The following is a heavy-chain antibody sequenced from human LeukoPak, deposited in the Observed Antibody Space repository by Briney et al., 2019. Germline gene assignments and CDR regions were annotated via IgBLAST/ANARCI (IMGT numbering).Heavy chain of an antibody. Sequence: GGSLRLSCADSGFTFSSSGMSWVRQAPGKGLEWVSVISGGGGYTYYADSVKGRFTISRDNSKTTLSLQMNSLRAEDTAVYYCAKRDSSGQYYFDYWGQGTLVTVSS. CDR2: ISGGGGYT. V-gene: IGHV3-23*01. CDR1: GFTFSSSG. J-gene: IGHJ4*02. CDR3: AKRDSSGQYYFDY. D-gene: IGHD3-22*01.